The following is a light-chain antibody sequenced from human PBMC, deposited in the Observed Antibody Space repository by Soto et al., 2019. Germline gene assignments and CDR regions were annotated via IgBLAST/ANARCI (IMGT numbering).Light chain of an antibody. Sequence: QSALTQPRSVSGSPGQAVTISCTGTSSDVGGFNYVYWYQQHPGKAPKLMIYDVSKRPSGVPDRFSGYKSGNTASLTIFGLQAEDEADYYFCSYAGSYSYVFGSGTKLTVL. CDR3: CSYAGSYSYV. J-gene: IGLJ1*01. V-gene: IGLV2-11*01. CDR1: SSDVGGFNY. CDR2: DVS.